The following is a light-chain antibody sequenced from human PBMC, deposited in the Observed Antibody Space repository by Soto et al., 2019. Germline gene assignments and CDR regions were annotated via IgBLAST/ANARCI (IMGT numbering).Light chain of an antibody. CDR2: EVN. CDR1: SSDVGNYNY. J-gene: IGLJ2*01. Sequence: QSVLTQPPSASGSPGHSVTISCSGSSSDVGNYNYVSWYQQHPGKAPKLMIYEVNKRPSGVPDRFSGSKSGNTASLTVSGLQAEDEADYYWNSYAGSNILLFGGGTQLTVL. CDR3: NSYAGSNILL. V-gene: IGLV2-8*01.